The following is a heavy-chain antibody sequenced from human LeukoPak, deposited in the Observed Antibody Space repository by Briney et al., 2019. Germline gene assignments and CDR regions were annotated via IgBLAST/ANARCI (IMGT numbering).Heavy chain of an antibody. CDR1: GGSISSSNW. Sequence: SETLSLTCAVSGGSISSSNWWSWVRQPPGKGLEWIGEIYHSGSTNYNPSLKSRVTISVDKSKNQFSLKLSSVTAADTAVYYCASFYGDPPYYFDYWGQGTLVTVSS. J-gene: IGHJ4*02. CDR2: IYHSGST. CDR3: ASFYGDPPYYFDY. V-gene: IGHV4-4*02. D-gene: IGHD4-17*01.